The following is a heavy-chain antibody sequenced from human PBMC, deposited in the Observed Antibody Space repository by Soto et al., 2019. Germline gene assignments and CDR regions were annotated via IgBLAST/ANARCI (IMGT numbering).Heavy chain of an antibody. Sequence: KPSETLSLTCAVYGGSFSGYYWSWIRQPPGKGLEWIGEINHSGSTNYNPSLKSRVTISVDTSKNQFSLKLSSVTAADTAVYYCAGLQTGDHYYYYYGMDVWGQGTTVTVSS. CDR1: GGSFSGYY. CDR2: INHSGST. J-gene: IGHJ6*02. V-gene: IGHV4-34*01. CDR3: AGLQTGDHYYYYYGMDV.